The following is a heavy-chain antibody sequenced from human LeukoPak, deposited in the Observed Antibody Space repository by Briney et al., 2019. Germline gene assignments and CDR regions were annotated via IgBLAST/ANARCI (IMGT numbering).Heavy chain of an antibody. V-gene: IGHV3-23*01. Sequence: GESLRLSCAASGFTFSSYAMSWVRQAPGKGLEWVSAISGSGGSTYYADSVKGQFTISRDNSKNTLYLQMNSLRAEDTAVYYCAKDLRGYSYGYGYWGQGTLVTVSS. CDR2: ISGSGGST. CDR1: GFTFSSYA. J-gene: IGHJ4*02. CDR3: AKDLRGYSYGYGY. D-gene: IGHD5-18*01.